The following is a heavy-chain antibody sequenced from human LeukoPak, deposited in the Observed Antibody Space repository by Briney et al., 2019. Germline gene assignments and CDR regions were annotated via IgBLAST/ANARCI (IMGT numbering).Heavy chain of an antibody. CDR1: GGSISSGDYY. J-gene: IGHJ4*02. V-gene: IGHV4-30-4*01. CDR2: IYYSGST. Sequence: SQTLSLTYTVSGGSISSGDYYWSWIRQPPGTGLEWIGYIYYSGSTYYNPSLKSRVTISVDTSKNQFSLKLSSVTAADTAVYYCARDLAGYYDSSGFYFDYWGQGTLVTVSS. D-gene: IGHD3-22*01. CDR3: ARDLAGYYDSSGFYFDY.